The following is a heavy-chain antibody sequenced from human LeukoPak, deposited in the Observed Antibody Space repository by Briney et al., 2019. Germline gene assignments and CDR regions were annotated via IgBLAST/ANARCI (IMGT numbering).Heavy chain of an antibody. D-gene: IGHD3-9*01. Sequence: GGSLRLSCEASGFPFRNYNMNWVRKSPGKGLDWVASISATSDHILPSDSVKGRFTVSRESGRDSLYLEMHSLRAEDTAIYYCARVPLDIILLYYMDVWGKGTPVTVSS. J-gene: IGHJ6*03. CDR3: ARVPLDIILLYYMDV. CDR2: ISATSDHI. CDR1: GFPFRNYN. V-gene: IGHV3-21*01.